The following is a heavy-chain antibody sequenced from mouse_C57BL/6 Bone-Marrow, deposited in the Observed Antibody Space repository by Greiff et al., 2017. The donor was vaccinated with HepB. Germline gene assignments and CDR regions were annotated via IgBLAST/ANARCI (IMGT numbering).Heavy chain of an antibody. J-gene: IGHJ3*01. CDR3: ARQRSTMVTAWFAY. CDR1: GFTFSSYG. Sequence: EVKLVESGGDLVKPGGSLKLSCAASGFTFSSYGMSWVRQTPDKRLEWVATISSGGSYTYYPDSVKGRFPISRDNAKNTLYLQMSSLKSEDTAMYYCARQRSTMVTAWFAYWGQGTLVTVSA. CDR2: ISSGGSYT. D-gene: IGHD2-2*01. V-gene: IGHV5-6*01.